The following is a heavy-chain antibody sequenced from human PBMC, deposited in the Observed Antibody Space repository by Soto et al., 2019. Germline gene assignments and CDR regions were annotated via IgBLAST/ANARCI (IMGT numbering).Heavy chain of an antibody. J-gene: IGHJ5*02. CDR3: ARDTNSLDL. CDR2: IYHTGDT. Sequence: PSETMSLTCVVSSYSISSGFFWAWIRQPPGKGLEWVGSIYHTGDTHYNPSLRSQVSMSVDTSKNHFSLRLTYLTAADTAVYFCARDTNSLDLWGQGILVTVSS. V-gene: IGHV4-38-2*02. CDR1: SYSISSGFF. D-gene: IGHD2-8*01.